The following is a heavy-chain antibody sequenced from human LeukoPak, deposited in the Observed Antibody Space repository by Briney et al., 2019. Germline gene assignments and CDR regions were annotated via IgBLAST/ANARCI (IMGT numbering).Heavy chain of an antibody. J-gene: IGHJ4*02. CDR1: GLPVSSYS. CDR3: ARARASGRSGFDY. Sequence: PGGSLRLSCVASGLPVSSYSMNWVRQAPGKGLEWVSYISSSSSTIYYADSVKGRFTISRDNAKNSLDLQMNSLRDEDTAVYYCARARASGRSGFDYWGQGTLVTVSS. D-gene: IGHD2-15*01. V-gene: IGHV3-48*02. CDR2: ISSSSSTI.